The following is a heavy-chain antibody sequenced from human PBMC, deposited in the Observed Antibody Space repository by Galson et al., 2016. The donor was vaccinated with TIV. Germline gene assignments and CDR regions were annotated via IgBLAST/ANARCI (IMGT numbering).Heavy chain of an antibody. Sequence: LSLTCTVSGGSISSGNYYWSWIRQPAGKGLEWIGRIHTNGITNYNPSLTNRVTLSADTSENQFSLKLESVTAADTAVYYCARVPPAGHHWYFDLWGRGTLVTVSS. J-gene: IGHJ2*01. CDR3: ARVPPAGHHWYFDL. D-gene: IGHD2-15*01. V-gene: IGHV4-61*02. CDR1: GGSISSGNYY. CDR2: IHTNGIT.